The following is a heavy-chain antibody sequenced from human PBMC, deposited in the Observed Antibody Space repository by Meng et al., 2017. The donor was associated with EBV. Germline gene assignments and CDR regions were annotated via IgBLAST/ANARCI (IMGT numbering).Heavy chain of an antibody. Sequence: GQLGRFACKGKSPGSPGKASSKTAGGPFTTYAISWVRQAPRQGLELLGGFLPTLGAPNYAQKFHGRVSITADESTSTHYMDLSSLRSEDTAVYYCASESGRGYTPDYWGQGTLVTVSS. J-gene: IGHJ4*02. D-gene: IGHD3-10*01. CDR1: GGPFTTYA. CDR2: FLPTLGAP. V-gene: IGHV1-69*01. CDR3: ASESGRGYTPDY.